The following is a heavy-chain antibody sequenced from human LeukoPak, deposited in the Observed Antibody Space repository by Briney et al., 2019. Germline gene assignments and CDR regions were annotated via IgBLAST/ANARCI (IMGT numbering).Heavy chain of an antibody. Sequence: SETLSVNCTVSGGSINSYYWSWIRQPPGKELECIGYIYYSGSTNYNPSLKSRVTISVDTSKNQFSLKLSSVTAADTAVYYCARSNYYYYGMDVWGQGTTVTVSS. J-gene: IGHJ6*02. CDR3: ARSNYYYYGMDV. D-gene: IGHD2/OR15-2a*01. V-gene: IGHV4-59*01. CDR1: GGSINSYY. CDR2: IYYSGST.